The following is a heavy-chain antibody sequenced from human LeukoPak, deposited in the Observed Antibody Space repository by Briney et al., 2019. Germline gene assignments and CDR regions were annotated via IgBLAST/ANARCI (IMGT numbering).Heavy chain of an antibody. D-gene: IGHD3-22*01. Sequence: PSETLSLTCTVSGGSVSSGSYYWSWIRQPPGKGLEWIGYIYYSGSTNYNPSLKSRVTISVDTSKNQFSLKLSSVTAADTAVYYCARGYYYDLGALMYYFDYWGQGTLVTVSS. J-gene: IGHJ4*02. CDR3: ARGYYYDLGALMYYFDY. V-gene: IGHV4-61*01. CDR1: GGSVSSGSYY. CDR2: IYYSGST.